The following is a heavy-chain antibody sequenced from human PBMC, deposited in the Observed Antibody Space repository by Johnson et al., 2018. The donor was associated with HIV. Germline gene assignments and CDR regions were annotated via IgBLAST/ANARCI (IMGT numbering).Heavy chain of an antibody. D-gene: IGHD3-10*01. CDR2: ISYDGSNK. Sequence: QVQLVESGGGVVQPGRSLRLSCAASGFTFSSYAMHWVRQAPGKGLEWVAVISYDGSNKYYADSVKGRFTISRDNSKNTLYLQMKSLRAEGTAVYYCAREAGSGSYSPWRPDAFDIWGQGTMVTVSS. V-gene: IGHV3-30*14. CDR3: AREAGSGSYSPWRPDAFDI. J-gene: IGHJ3*02. CDR1: GFTFSSYA.